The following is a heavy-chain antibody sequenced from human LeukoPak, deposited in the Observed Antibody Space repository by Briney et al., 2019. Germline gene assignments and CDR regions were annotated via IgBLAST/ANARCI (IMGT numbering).Heavy chain of an antibody. Sequence: GGSLRLSCAASGFTFSSYSMNWARQAPGKGLEWVSAISGSGGSTYYADSVEGRFTISRDNSKNTLYLQMNTLRAEDTAVYYCAKDPRAGGYDRDYWGQGTLVTVSS. V-gene: IGHV3-23*01. CDR3: AKDPRAGGYDRDY. D-gene: IGHD5-12*01. CDR2: ISGSGGST. CDR1: GFTFSSYS. J-gene: IGHJ4*02.